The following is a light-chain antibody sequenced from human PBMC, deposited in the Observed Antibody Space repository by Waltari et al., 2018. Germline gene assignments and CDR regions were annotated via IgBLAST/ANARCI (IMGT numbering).Light chain of an antibody. CDR2: DAS. CDR3: QQRHSWPLT. V-gene: IGKV3-11*01. Sequence: EIVLTQSPATLSLSPGERVTLSCRASQSVSSYLGWYQQKPGQAPRLLISDASNRATGIPARFSGSGSETDFTLTISSLEPEDFAVYYCQQRHSWPLTFGGGTRVEI. J-gene: IGKJ4*01. CDR1: QSVSSY.